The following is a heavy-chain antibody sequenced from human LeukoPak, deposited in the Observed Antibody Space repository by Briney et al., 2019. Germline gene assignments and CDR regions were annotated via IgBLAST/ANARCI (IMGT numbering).Heavy chain of an antibody. J-gene: IGHJ4*02. D-gene: IGHD3-3*01. CDR3: AKDRTIFGVVIPPPHYFDY. CDR2: ISWNSGSI. Sequence: PGGSLRLSCAASGFTFDDYAMHWVRQAPGKGLEWVSGISWNSGSIGYADSVKGRFTISRDNAKNSLYLQMNSLRAEDTALYYCAKDRTIFGVVIPPPHYFDYWGQGTPVTVSS. CDR1: GFTFDDYA. V-gene: IGHV3-9*01.